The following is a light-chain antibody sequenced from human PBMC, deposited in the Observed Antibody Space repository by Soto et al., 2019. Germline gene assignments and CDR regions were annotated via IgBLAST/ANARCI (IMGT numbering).Light chain of an antibody. Sequence: DIQITQSPSSLSASVGDRVTITCRASQSIGSYFNWYQQKPGKAPKLLIYAASALESGVPSRFSGSGSGTDFTLTISSLQPGDFATYYCQQSYSTPWTFGQGTKVDIK. V-gene: IGKV1-39*01. J-gene: IGKJ1*01. CDR1: QSIGSY. CDR2: AAS. CDR3: QQSYSTPWT.